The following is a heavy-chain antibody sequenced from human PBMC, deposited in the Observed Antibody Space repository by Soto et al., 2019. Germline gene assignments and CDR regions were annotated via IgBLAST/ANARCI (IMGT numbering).Heavy chain of an antibody. Sequence: SLRLSCAVSGFTFTSYEMNWVRQTPGKGLEWLSYISGSGYIIYYSDSVKGRFTVSRDNAKNSLYLQMNSLRAEDTAVYYCARAPRYCTNGVCYSFSDYWGQGTPVTVSS. D-gene: IGHD2-8*01. CDR3: ARAPRYCTNGVCYSFSDY. V-gene: IGHV3-48*03. J-gene: IGHJ4*02. CDR2: ISGSGYII. CDR1: GFTFTSYE.